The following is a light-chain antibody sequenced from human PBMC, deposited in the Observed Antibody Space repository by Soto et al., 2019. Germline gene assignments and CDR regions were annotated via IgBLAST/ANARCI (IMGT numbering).Light chain of an antibody. Sequence: QTVVTQEPSLTVSPGGTVTLTCASSTGAVTSGYYPNWFQQKPGQAPRALISSTSNKHSWTPARFSGSLLGGRAALTLSGVQPEDEAEYYCLLYYGGAQVFGGGTKRTVL. CDR2: STS. J-gene: IGLJ2*01. V-gene: IGLV7-43*01. CDR1: TGAVTSGYY. CDR3: LLYYGGAQV.